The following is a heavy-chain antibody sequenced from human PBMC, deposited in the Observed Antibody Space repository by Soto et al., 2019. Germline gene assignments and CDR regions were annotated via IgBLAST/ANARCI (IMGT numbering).Heavy chain of an antibody. D-gene: IGHD1-1*01. CDR1: GFTFRNFA. CDR3: SQEAEESANETIPGDC. CDR2: ISGSGRMT. J-gene: IGHJ4*02. V-gene: IGHV3-23*04. Sequence: EAQLVESGGDLVQPRGSLRLSCAASGFTFRNFAMTWVRQAPGKGLEWVSGISGSGRMTYYAHSVKGRFTVSRDNSKNSRYLQIDSLRAEDTAVSYCSQEAEESANETIPGDCWRQGTVVTVS.